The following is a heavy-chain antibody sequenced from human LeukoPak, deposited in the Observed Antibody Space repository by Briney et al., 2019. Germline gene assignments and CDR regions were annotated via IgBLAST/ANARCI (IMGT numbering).Heavy chain of an antibody. CDR2: IYYSGST. V-gene: IGHV4-59*01. Sequence: SSETLSLTCTVSGGSISSYYWSWIRQPPGKGLEWIGYIYYSGSTNYNPSLKSRVTISVDTSKNQFSLKLSSVTAADTAVYYCAREKWGDAYYYDSSGYGRSYYYYGMDVWGQGTTVTVSS. CDR3: AREKWGDAYYYDSSGYGRSYYYYGMDV. J-gene: IGHJ6*02. D-gene: IGHD3-22*01. CDR1: GGSISSYY.